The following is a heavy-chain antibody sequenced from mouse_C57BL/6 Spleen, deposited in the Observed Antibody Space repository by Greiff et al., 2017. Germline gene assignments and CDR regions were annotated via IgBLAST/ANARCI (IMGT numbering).Heavy chain of an antibody. CDR3: ALYEYGLAMDY. J-gene: IGHJ4*01. CDR1: GYTFTDHI. D-gene: IGHD1-1*01. CDR2: IYPVSGET. V-gene: IGHV1-11*01. Sequence: QVQLKQSGAELASPGASVTLSCTASGYTFTDHIMNWVKKRPGQGLEWIGRIYPVSGETNYTQKFLGKATFSVDRSSSTVYMVLNSLTSEDPAVYYCALYEYGLAMDYWGQGTSVTVSS.